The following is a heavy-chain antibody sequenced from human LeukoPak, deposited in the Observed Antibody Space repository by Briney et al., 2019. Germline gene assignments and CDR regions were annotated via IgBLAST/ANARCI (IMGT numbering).Heavy chain of an antibody. CDR1: GFTVSSNY. V-gene: IGHV3-53*01. Sequence: TGGSLRLSCAASGFTVSSNYMSWVRQAPGKGLEWVSVIYSGGSTYYADSVKGRFTISRDNSKNTLYLQMNSLRAEDTAVYYCARQRYPFGMDVWGQGTMVTVSS. CDR2: IYSGGST. D-gene: IGHD3-9*01. CDR3: ARQRYPFGMDV. J-gene: IGHJ6*02.